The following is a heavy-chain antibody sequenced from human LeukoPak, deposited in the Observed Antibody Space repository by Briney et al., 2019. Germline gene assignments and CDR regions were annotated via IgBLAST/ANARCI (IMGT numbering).Heavy chain of an antibody. CDR2: INPNSGGT. J-gene: IGHJ4*02. CDR3: ARTSWGLREYYFDY. D-gene: IGHD5-12*01. CDR1: GYTFTGYY. Sequence: ASVKVSCKASGYTFTGYYMHWVRQAPGQGLEWMGWINPNSGGTNYAQKFQGRVTMTRDTSISTAYMELSRLRSDDTAVYYCARTSWGLREYYFDYWGQGTLVTVSS. V-gene: IGHV1-2*02.